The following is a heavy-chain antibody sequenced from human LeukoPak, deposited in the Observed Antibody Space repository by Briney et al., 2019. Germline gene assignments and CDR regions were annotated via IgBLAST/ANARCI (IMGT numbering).Heavy chain of an antibody. D-gene: IGHD3-22*01. CDR3: ARASYYYDSSGSGPWFDP. V-gene: IGHV4-59*01. Sequence: SETLSLTCTVSGGSISSYYWSWIRQPPGKGLEWIGYIYYSGSTNYNPSLKSRVTISVDTSKHQFSLKLSSVTAADTAVYYCARASYYYDSSGSGPWFDPWGQGTLVTVSS. CDR1: GGSISSYY. CDR2: IYYSGST. J-gene: IGHJ5*02.